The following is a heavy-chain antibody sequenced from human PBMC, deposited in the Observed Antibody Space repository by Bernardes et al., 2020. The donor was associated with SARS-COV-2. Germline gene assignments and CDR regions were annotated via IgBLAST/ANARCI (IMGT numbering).Heavy chain of an antibody. D-gene: IGHD3-9*01. CDR1: GFTFSTYE. CDR3: ATFYDVSTGSYDLDN. J-gene: IGHJ4*02. CDR2: ISTRGNDI. V-gene: IGHV3-48*03. Sequence: GGSLRLSCAASGFTFSTYEMNWVRQAPGKGLEWLSFISTRGNDIYYADSVKGRFTTSRDNANNALYLQMNSLGVEDTAIYYCATFYDVSTGSYDLDNWGQGTPVNVSP.